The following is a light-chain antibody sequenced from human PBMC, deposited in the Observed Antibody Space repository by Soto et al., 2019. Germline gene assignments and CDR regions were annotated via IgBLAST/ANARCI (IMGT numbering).Light chain of an antibody. V-gene: IGKV3-11*01. Sequence: EIVLTQSPATLSLSPGERATLSCRASQSVSSYLAWYQHKPGQAPRLLIYDATNRATGIPARFSGSGSGTDFTLTISSLEPSDFAVYYCQQRSNWPPITFGQGTRLEIK. CDR1: QSVSSY. CDR2: DAT. CDR3: QQRSNWPPIT. J-gene: IGKJ5*01.